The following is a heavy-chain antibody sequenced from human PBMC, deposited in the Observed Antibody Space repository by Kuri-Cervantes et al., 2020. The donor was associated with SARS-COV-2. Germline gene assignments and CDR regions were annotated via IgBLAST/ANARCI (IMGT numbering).Heavy chain of an antibody. V-gene: IGHV3-15*01. Sequence: GGSLRLSCAASGFTFSNAWMSWVRQAPGKGLEWVGRIKSKTDGGTTDYAAPVKGRFTISRDDSKNTLYLQMNSLKTEDTAVYCCTTVRFGELLQYYFDYWGQGTLVTVSS. D-gene: IGHD3-10*01. CDR2: IKSKTDGGTT. CDR1: GFTFSNAW. J-gene: IGHJ4*02. CDR3: TTVRFGELLQYYFDY.